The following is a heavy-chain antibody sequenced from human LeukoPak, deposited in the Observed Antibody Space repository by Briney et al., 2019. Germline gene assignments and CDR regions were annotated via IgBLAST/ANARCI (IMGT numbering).Heavy chain of an antibody. CDR3: TDDSSGIYYYYGMDV. CDR1: GFTFSNYA. V-gene: IGHV3-23*01. J-gene: IGHJ6*02. D-gene: IGHD3-22*01. Sequence: GGSLRLSCAASGFTFSNYAMNWVRQAPGRGLEWVSAISGSGGSTYYADSVKGRFTISRDNSKNTLYLQMNSLRAEDTAVYYCTDDSSGIYYYYGMDVWGQGTTVTVSS. CDR2: ISGSGGST.